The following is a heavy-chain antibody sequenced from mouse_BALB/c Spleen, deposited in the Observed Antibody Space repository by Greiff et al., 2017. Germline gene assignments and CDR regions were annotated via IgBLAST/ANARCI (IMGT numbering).Heavy chain of an antibody. CDR1: GFTFSSYA. D-gene: IGHD1-1*01. V-gene: IGHV5-6-5*01. CDR2: ISSGGST. CDR3: ARRDYYGTIDY. J-gene: IGHJ2*01. Sequence: EVKLVESGGGLVKPGGSLKLSCAASGFTFSSYAMSWVRQTPEKRLEWVASISSGGSTYYPDSVKGRFTISRDNARNILYLQMSSLRSEDTAMYYCARRDYYGTIDYWGQGTTLTVSS.